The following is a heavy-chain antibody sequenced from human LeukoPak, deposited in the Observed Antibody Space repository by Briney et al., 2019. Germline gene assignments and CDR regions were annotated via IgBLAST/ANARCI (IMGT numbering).Heavy chain of an antibody. CDR1: GFSFSTYC. Sequence: PGGSLRLSCAASGFSFSTYCMNWVRQAPGKGLEWVSSISTSSSYIYYADSVKGRFTISRDNAKNSLYLQMNSLRADDTAVYYCARRYGDYVGSFEYWGQGTLVTVSS. V-gene: IGHV3-21*01. J-gene: IGHJ4*02. D-gene: IGHD4-17*01. CDR3: ARRYGDYVGSFEY. CDR2: ISTSSSYI.